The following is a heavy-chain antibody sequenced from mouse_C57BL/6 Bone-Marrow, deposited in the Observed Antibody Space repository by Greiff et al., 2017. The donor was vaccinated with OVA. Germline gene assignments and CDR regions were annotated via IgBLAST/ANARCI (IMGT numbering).Heavy chain of an antibody. CDR1: GFSLTSYG. J-gene: IGHJ4*01. Sequence: VQLVESGPGLVAPSQSLSITCTVSGFSLTSYGVSWVRQPPGKGLEWLGVIWGDGSTNYHSALISRLSISKDNSKSQVFLKLNSLQTDDTATYYCTKPGSTMVTTGGYYYAMDYWGQGTSVTVSS. CDR3: TKPGSTMVTTGGYYYAMDY. CDR2: IWGDGST. D-gene: IGHD2-2*01. V-gene: IGHV2-3*01.